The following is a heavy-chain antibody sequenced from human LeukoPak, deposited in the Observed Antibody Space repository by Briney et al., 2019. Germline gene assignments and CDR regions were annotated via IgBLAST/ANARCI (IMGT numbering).Heavy chain of an antibody. Sequence: GGSLRLSCAASGFTFSSYEMNWVRQAPGKGLEWVSYISSSGSTKFYADSVKGRFTISRDNSKNTLYLQMNSLRAEDTAVYYCAKGYRWFGELLYGRRTFDYWGQGTLVTVSS. CDR3: AKGYRWFGELLYGRRTFDY. V-gene: IGHV3-48*03. J-gene: IGHJ4*02. D-gene: IGHD3-10*01. CDR1: GFTFSSYE. CDR2: ISSSGSTK.